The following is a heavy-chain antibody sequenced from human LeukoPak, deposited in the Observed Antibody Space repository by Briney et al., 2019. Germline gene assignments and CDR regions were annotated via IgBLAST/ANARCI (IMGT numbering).Heavy chain of an antibody. V-gene: IGHV1-18*01. Sequence: GASVKVSCKASGYTFTSYGISWVRQAPGQGLEWMGWISAYNGNTNYAQKFQGRVTMTRDTSTSTVYMELSSLRSEDTAVYYCARQTISYYYYYMDVWGKGTTVTISS. D-gene: IGHD1-7*01. CDR1: GYTFTSYG. CDR3: ARQTISYYYYYMDV. CDR2: ISAYNGNT. J-gene: IGHJ6*03.